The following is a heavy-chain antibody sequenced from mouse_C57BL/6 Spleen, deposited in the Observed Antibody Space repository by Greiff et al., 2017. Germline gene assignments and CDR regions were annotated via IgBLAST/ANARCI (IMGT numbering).Heavy chain of an antibody. CDR1: GFTFSSYA. D-gene: IGHD2-12*01. CDR3: ARERGLYSFFDY. J-gene: IGHJ2*01. CDR2: ISDGGSYT. Sequence: EVHLVESGGGLVKPGGSLKLSCAASGFTFSSYAMSWVRQTPEKRLEWVATISDGGSYTYYPDNVKGRFTISRDNAKNNLYLQMSHLKSEDTAMYYCARERGLYSFFDYWGQGTTLTVSS. V-gene: IGHV5-4*01.